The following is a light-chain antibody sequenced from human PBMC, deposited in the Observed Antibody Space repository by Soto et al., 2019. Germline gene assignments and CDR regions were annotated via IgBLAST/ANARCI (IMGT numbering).Light chain of an antibody. CDR2: DVN. Sequence: QSVLTQPASVSGSPGQSITISCTGTSSDIGAYNFVSWYQQHPGKAPKLMPYDVNIRPSGVSNRFSGSKSGNTASLTISGLQAEDEADYYCTSWTTSTTMIFGGGTKLTVL. J-gene: IGLJ2*01. CDR3: TSWTTSTTMI. V-gene: IGLV2-14*03. CDR1: SSDIGAYNF.